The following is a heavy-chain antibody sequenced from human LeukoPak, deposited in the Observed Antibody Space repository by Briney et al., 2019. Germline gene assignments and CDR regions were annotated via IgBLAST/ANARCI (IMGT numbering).Heavy chain of an antibody. V-gene: IGHV4-34*01. CDR2: INHSGST. J-gene: IGHJ4*02. CDR3: ARGGEVTTVTSEYDY. CDR1: GGSFSGYY. Sequence: SETLSLTCAVYGGSFSGYYWSWIRQPPGKGLEWIGEINHSGSTNYNPSLKSRVTTSIDTSKNQFSLKLSSVTAADTAVYYCARGGEVTTVTSEYDYWGQGILVTVSS. D-gene: IGHD4-17*01.